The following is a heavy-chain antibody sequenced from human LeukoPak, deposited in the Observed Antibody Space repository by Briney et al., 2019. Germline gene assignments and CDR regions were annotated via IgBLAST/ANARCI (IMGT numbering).Heavy chain of an antibody. D-gene: IGHD5-12*01. Sequence: SVKVSCKASGGTFSSYAISWVRQAPGQGLEWMGGIIPIFGTANYAQKFQGRVTITADKSTSTAYMELSSLRSEDTAVYYCARIHSGYDYVSYYYMDVWGKGTTVTVSS. V-gene: IGHV1-69*06. CDR3: ARIHSGYDYVSYYYMDV. CDR2: IIPIFGTA. CDR1: GGTFSSYA. J-gene: IGHJ6*03.